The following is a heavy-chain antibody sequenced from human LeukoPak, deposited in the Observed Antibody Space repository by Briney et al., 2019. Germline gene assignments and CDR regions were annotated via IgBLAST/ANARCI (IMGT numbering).Heavy chain of an antibody. CDR1: GYTFTGYY. CDR2: INPNSGGT. Sequence: GASVKVSCKASGYTFTGYYMHWVRQAPGQGLEWMGWINPNSGGTNYAQKFQGRVTMTRDTSISTAYMELSRLRSDDTAVYYCARSAAAAGTTWDYWGQGTLVTVSS. J-gene: IGHJ4*02. CDR3: ARSAAAAGTTWDY. V-gene: IGHV1-2*02. D-gene: IGHD6-13*01.